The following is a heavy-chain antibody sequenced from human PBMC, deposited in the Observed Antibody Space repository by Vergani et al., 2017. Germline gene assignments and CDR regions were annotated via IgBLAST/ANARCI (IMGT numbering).Heavy chain of an antibody. V-gene: IGHV1-2*02. CDR1: GYTFTGYY. CDR3: AREVASSSSVGGDWFDP. D-gene: IGHD6-6*01. J-gene: IGHJ5*02. Sequence: QVQLVQSGAEVKKPGASVKVSCKASGYTFTGYYMHWVRQAPGQGLEWMGWINPNSGGTNYAQKFQGRVTMTRDTSISTAYMELSRLRSDDTAVYYCAREVASSSSVGGDWFDPWGQGTLVTVSS. CDR2: INPNSGGT.